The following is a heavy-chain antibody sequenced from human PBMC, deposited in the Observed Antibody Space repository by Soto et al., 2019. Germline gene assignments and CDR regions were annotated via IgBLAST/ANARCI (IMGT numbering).Heavy chain of an antibody. CDR3: ARDHWIFGVFQLKIDY. Sequence: GGSLRLSCAASGFTFSSYAMHWVRQAPGKGLEWVAVISHDASNKYYADSVKGRFTISRDNSKNTLYLQMNSLRAEDTAVYYCARDHWIFGVFQLKIDYWGQGSLFTVSS. D-gene: IGHD3-3*01. CDR2: ISHDASNK. V-gene: IGHV3-30-3*01. J-gene: IGHJ4*02. CDR1: GFTFSSYA.